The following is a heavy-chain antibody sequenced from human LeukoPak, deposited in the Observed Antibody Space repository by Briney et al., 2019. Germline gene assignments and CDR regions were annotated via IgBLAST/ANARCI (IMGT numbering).Heavy chain of an antibody. CDR2: IYYSGST. CDR1: SGSISSYY. D-gene: IGHD3-16*01. Sequence: SETLSLTCTVSSGSISSYYWSWIRQPPGKGLEWIAYIYYSGSTNYNPSLKSRVTISVDTSKNQFSLKLSSVTAADTAVCYCARQGRGYGGTFDYWGQGTLVTVSS. V-gene: IGHV4-59*01. CDR3: ARQGRGYGGTFDY. J-gene: IGHJ4*02.